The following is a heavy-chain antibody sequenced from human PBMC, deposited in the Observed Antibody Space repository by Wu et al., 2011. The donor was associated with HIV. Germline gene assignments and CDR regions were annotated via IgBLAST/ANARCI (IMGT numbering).Heavy chain of an antibody. D-gene: IGHD7-27*01. CDR2: SALTMVT. V-gene: IGHV1-18*01. Sequence: GLSVGATRPLDKALSGWDGSALTMVTKTYAQKFQGRVTMTTDTSTSTIYMELRSLRSDDTAVYYCARDGVMTGDGSYYYYSGMDVWGQGTTVTVSS. CDR1: G. J-gene: IGHJ6*02. CDR3: ARDGVMTGDGSYYYYSGMDV.